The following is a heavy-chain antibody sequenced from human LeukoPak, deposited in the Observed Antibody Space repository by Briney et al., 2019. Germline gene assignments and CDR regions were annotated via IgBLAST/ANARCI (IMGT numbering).Heavy chain of an antibody. CDR3: ARVVGGLGYCSSTSCYYYMDV. V-gene: IGHV3-48*04. CDR2: ISSSSSTI. Sequence: PGGSLRLSCAASGFTFSSYSMNWVRQAPGKGLEWVSYISSSSSTIYYADSVKGRFTISRDNAKNSRYLQMNSLRAEDTAVYYCARVVGGLGYCSSTSCYYYMDVWGKGTTVTVSS. CDR1: GFTFSSYS. J-gene: IGHJ6*03. D-gene: IGHD2-2*01.